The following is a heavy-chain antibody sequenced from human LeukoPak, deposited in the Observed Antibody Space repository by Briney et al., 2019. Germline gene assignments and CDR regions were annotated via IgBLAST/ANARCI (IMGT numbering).Heavy chain of an antibody. V-gene: IGHV3-23*01. CDR2: ISGSGGST. D-gene: IGHD2-2*01. CDR1: GFTFSSYA. CDR3: AKDRHAPGRYCSSTTCFPFDS. J-gene: IGHJ5*01. Sequence: GGSLRLSCVVSGFTFSSYAMSWVRQAPGNGLEWGSGISGSGGSTYYADSVKGRFTISRDNTKNTLYLQMYSLRAEDTAVYYCAKDRHAPGRYCSSTTCFPFDSWGQGTLVTVSS.